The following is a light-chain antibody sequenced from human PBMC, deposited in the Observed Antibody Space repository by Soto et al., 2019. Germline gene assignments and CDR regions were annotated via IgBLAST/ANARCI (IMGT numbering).Light chain of an antibody. CDR3: QQYGSSPYT. V-gene: IGKV3-20*01. J-gene: IGKJ2*01. Sequence: EIVLTQSPGTLSLSPGERVTLSCRASQSVRNSYLAWYQQKPGQAPRLLIYGASSRAGGIPDGFSGSGSGTDFILTISRLEPEDSAVYYCQQYGSSPYTFGQGTKLQIK. CDR1: QSVRNSY. CDR2: GAS.